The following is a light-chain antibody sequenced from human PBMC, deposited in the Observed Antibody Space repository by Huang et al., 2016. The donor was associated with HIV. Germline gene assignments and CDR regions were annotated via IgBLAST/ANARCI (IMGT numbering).Light chain of an antibody. J-gene: IGKJ1*01. CDR2: DSS. CDR1: QSVGSY. Sequence: EIILTQSPATLSLSPGERATLSCRASQSVGSYLAWYQQKPGQAPRLRIYDSSNRTTGIPARFSGGGSGTDFTRTIRGLEPDDFAVYFCQQRKNRTPTTFGQGTKV. V-gene: IGKV3-11*01. CDR3: QQRKNRTPTT.